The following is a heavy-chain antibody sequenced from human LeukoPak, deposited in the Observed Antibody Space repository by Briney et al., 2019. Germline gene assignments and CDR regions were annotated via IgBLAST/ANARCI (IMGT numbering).Heavy chain of an antibody. J-gene: IGHJ6*02. CDR3: ARAQGVAAAGSYYYYGMDV. V-gene: IGHV1-46*01. D-gene: IGHD6-13*01. CDR1: GYTFTSYY. CDR2: INPSSGST. Sequence: ASVKVSCKASGYTFTSYYMHWVRQAPGQGLEWMGIINPSSGSTSYAQKFQGRVTMTRDTSTSTVYMELSSLRSEDTAVYYCARAQGVAAAGSYYYYGMDVWGQGTTVTVSS.